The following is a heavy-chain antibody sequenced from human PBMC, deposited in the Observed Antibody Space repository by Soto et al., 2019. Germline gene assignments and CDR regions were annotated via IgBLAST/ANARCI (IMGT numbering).Heavy chain of an antibody. V-gene: IGHV3-21*06. CDR2: ISSTTNYI. Sequence: GGSLRLSCAASGFTFTRYSMNWVRQAPGKGLEWVSSISSTTNYIYYGDSMKGRFTISRDNAKNSLYLEMDSLRAEDTAVYYCARESEDLTSNFDYWGQGTLVTVSS. J-gene: IGHJ4*02. CDR3: ARESEDLTSNFDY. CDR1: GFTFTRYS.